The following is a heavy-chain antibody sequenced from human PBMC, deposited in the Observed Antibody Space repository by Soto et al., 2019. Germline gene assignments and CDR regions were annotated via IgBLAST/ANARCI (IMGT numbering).Heavy chain of an antibody. V-gene: IGHV3-21*06. CDR2: ISSTTNYI. Sequence: GGSLRLSCAASGFTFTRYSMNWVRQAPGKGLEWVSSISSTTNYIYYGDSMKGRFTISRDNAKNSLYLEMDSLRAEDTAVYYCARESEDLTSNFDYWGQGTLVTVSS. J-gene: IGHJ4*02. CDR3: ARESEDLTSNFDY. CDR1: GFTFTRYS.